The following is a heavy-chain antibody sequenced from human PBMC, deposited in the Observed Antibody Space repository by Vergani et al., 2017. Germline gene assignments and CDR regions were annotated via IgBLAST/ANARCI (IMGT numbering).Heavy chain of an antibody. Sequence: EVQLVQSGAEVKKPGESLRISCKGSGYSFTSYWISWVRQMPGKGLEWMGRIDPSDSYTNYSPSFQGHVTISADKSISTSYLQWSSLKASDTAMYYCARLPVDSSGYSERGGMDVWGQGTTVTVSS. CDR1: GYSFTSYW. J-gene: IGHJ6*02. D-gene: IGHD3-22*01. CDR2: IDPSDSYT. CDR3: ARLPVDSSGYSERGGMDV. V-gene: IGHV5-10-1*03.